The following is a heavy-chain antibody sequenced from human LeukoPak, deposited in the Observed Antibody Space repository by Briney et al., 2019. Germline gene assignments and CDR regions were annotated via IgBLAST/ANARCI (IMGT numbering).Heavy chain of an antibody. J-gene: IGHJ2*01. V-gene: IGHV1-3*01. D-gene: IGHD2-21*02. CDR3: ARDRAYCGGDCYSAGYFDL. CDR1: GYTFTSYA. Sequence: ASVKVSCKASGYTFTSYAMHWVRQAPGQRLEWMGWINAGNGNTKYSQKFQGRVTITRDTSASTAYMELSSLRSEDTAVYYCARDRAYCGGDCYSAGYFDLWGRGTLVTVSS. CDR2: INAGNGNT.